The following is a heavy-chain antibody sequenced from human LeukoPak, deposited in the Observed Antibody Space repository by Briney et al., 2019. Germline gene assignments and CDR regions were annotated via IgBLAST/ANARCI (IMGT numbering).Heavy chain of an antibody. V-gene: IGHV1-18*01. CDR1: GYTFTSYG. J-gene: IGHJ4*02. CDR2: ISAYNGNT. D-gene: IGHD3-22*01. Sequence: ASVKVSCKASGYTFTSYGISWMRQAPGQGLEWMGWISAYNGNTNYAQKLQGRVTMTTDTSTSTAYMELRSLRSDDTAVYYCARVEVTMIVVVIIPGDYWGQGTLVTVSS. CDR3: ARVEVTMIVVVIIPGDY.